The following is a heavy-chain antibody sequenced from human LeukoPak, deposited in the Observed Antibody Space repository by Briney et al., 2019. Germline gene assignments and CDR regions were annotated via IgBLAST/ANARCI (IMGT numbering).Heavy chain of an antibody. CDR3: ARVSPRYNFDY. Sequence: PGGSLRLSCAASGFTFSDHYMDWVRQAPGKGLDWVGRIGEKANIYTTQYAASVKDKFTISRDDSKNSLYLQMNSLKTEDTAVYYCARVSPRYNFDYWGQGTLVTVSS. CDR2: IGEKANIYTT. CDR1: GFTFSDHY. D-gene: IGHD1-1*01. J-gene: IGHJ4*02. V-gene: IGHV3-72*01.